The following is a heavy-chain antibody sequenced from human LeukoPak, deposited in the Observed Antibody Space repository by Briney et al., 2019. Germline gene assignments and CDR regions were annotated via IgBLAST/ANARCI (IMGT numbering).Heavy chain of an antibody. CDR1: GYSFITHG. CDR3: ARDLAVLGVVFTSYMDV. D-gene: IGHD3-3*01. J-gene: IGHJ6*03. Sequence: ASVKVSCKASGYSFITHGITWVRQAPGQGLQWMGWISTYTGNAHYAQRLQDRVTLSKDTATTTAYLEVRNLRSDDTAVYYCARDLAVLGVVFTSYMDVWGKGTPVIVSS. CDR2: ISTYTGNA. V-gene: IGHV1-18*01.